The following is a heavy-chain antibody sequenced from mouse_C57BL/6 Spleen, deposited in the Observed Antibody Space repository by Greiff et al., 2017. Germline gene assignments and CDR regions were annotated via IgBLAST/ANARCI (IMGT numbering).Heavy chain of an antibody. CDR1: GFTFSSYA. V-gene: IGHV5-4*01. CDR2: ISDGGSYT. CDR3: ARRSTGTRGYFDV. D-gene: IGHD4-1*02. Sequence: EVQGVESGGGLVKPGGSLKLSCAASGFTFSSYAMSWVRQTPEKRLEWVATISDGGSYTYYPDNVKGRFTISRDNAKNNLYLQMSHLKSEDTAMYYCARRSTGTRGYFDVWGTGTTVTVSS. J-gene: IGHJ1*03.